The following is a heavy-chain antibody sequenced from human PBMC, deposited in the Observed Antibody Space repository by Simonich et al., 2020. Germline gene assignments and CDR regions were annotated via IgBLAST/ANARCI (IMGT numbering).Heavy chain of an antibody. J-gene: IGHJ1*01. CDR2: ISWNSGSI. Sequence: EVQLVESGGGLVQPGRSLRLSFAASGFTLDNYAMHWVRQAPGKGLDGVSGISWNSGSIGYADSVKGRFTISRDNAKNSLYLQMNSLRAEDTALYYCAKDIAAAGAEYFQHWGQGTLVTVSS. V-gene: IGHV3-9*01. CDR1: GFTLDNYA. CDR3: AKDIAAAGAEYFQH. D-gene: IGHD6-13*01.